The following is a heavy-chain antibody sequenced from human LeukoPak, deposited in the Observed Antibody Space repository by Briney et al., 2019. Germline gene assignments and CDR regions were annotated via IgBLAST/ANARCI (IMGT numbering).Heavy chain of an antibody. Sequence: EPSETLSLTCTVSGGSISSSSYYWGWIRQPPGKGLVWIGSIYYSGSTYYNPSLKSRVTISVDTSKNQFSLKLSSVTAADTAVYYCARRISTYSSSWYNYYYYMDVWGKGTTVTVSS. CDR3: ARRISTYSSSWYNYYYYMDV. D-gene: IGHD6-13*01. CDR1: GGSISSSSYY. J-gene: IGHJ6*03. V-gene: IGHV4-39*01. CDR2: IYYSGST.